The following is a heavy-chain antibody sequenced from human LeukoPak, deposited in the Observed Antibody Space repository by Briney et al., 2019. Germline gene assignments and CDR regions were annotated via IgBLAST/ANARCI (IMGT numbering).Heavy chain of an antibody. CDR1: GASIIGPKW. D-gene: IGHD3-10*01. CDR3: AKSNGYGLVDI. J-gene: IGHJ3*02. Sequence: SSETLSLTCTVSGASIIGPKWWNWVRLSPGKGMEWIGEIFHTGSTHYNPSLKSRVTISVDTSKNQFSLILTSVTAADTAVYYCAKSNGYGLVDIWGQGTMVTVSS. CDR2: IFHTGST. V-gene: IGHV4-4*02.